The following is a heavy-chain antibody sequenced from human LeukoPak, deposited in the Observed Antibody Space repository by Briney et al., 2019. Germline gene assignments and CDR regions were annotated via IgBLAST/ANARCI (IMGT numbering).Heavy chain of an antibody. D-gene: IGHD1-26*01. V-gene: IGHV4-59*12. CDR3: ARGSEWELLRGNWFDP. J-gene: IGHJ5*02. CDR1: GFTFGDYA. CDR2: IDYSGST. Sequence: GSLRLSCTASGFTFGDYAMSWIRQPPGKGLEWIGYIDYSGSTNYNPSLKSRVTISVDTSKNQFSLKLSSVTAADTAVYYCARGSEWELLRGNWFDPWGQGTLVTVSS.